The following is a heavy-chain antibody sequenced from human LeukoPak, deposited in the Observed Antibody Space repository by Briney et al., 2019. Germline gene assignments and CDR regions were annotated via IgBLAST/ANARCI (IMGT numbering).Heavy chain of an antibody. CDR3: AREIAARRYFDY. J-gene: IGHJ4*02. D-gene: IGHD6-6*01. Sequence: PSETLSLTCTVSGGSISSYYWSWIRQPPGKRLEWIGYIYYIGSTNYNPSLNSRVTISVDTSKNQFSLKLSSVTAADTAVYYCAREIAARRYFDYWGQGTLVTVSS. CDR2: IYYIGST. CDR1: GGSISSYY. V-gene: IGHV4-59*12.